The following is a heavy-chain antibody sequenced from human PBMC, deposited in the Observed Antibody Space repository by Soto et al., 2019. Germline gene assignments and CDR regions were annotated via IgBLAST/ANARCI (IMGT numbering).Heavy chain of an antibody. CDR2: ISAYNGNT. V-gene: IGHV1-18*01. D-gene: IGHD4-17*01. CDR3: ARDSTDYGDYGKVDY. CDR1: GYTLSSYG. Sequence: GAPGKVSCKASGYTLSSYGISWVREAPGQGLEWMGWISAYNGNTNYAQKLQGRVTMTTDTSTSTAYMELRSLRSDDTAVYYCARDSTDYGDYGKVDYWGQGTLVTVSS. J-gene: IGHJ4*02.